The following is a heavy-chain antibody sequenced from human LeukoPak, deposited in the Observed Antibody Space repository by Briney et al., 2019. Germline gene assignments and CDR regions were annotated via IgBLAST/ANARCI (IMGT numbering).Heavy chain of an antibody. J-gene: IGHJ3*02. CDR2: INPSGGSR. CDR1: GYTFTSYY. D-gene: IGHD1-26*01. Sequence: ASVKVSCKASGYTFTSYYMHWVRQAPGQGLEWMGIINPSGGSRSYAQKFQGRVTMTRDTSTSTVYMELSSLRSEDTAVYYCARGSIVGAKTLGFGAFNIWGQGTMVTVSS. CDR3: ARGSIVGAKTLGFGAFNI. V-gene: IGHV1-46*01.